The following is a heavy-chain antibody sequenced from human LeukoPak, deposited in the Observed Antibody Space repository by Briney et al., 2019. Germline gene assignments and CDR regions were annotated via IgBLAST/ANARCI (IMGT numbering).Heavy chain of an antibody. CDR3: ARDKKSGESSEIDY. CDR2: INRDGSTT. D-gene: IGHD3-10*01. CDR1: GFTFSKYW. J-gene: IGHJ4*02. V-gene: IGHV3-74*03. Sequence: GGSLRLSCAASGFTFSKYWVHWVRQAPGKGLVWVSRINRDGSTTKYADSVKGRFTVSRDNAKNTLNLQMNSLRAEDTAAYYCARDKKSGESSEIDYWGQGTLVTVSS.